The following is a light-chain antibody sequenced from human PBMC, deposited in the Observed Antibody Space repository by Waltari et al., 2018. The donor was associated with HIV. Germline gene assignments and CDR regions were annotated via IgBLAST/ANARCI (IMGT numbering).Light chain of an antibody. CDR3: HQYDYSFT. CDR2: DAS. Sequence: DIQMTQSPSSLSASVGDKVTITCQASQDIRNYLNWFQQKPGKAPKLLIYDASRVETGVPSRFSGSGSGTDFTFTISNLQPEDLATYYCHQYDYSFTFGGGTRAEIK. V-gene: IGKV1-33*01. J-gene: IGKJ4*01. CDR1: QDIRNY.